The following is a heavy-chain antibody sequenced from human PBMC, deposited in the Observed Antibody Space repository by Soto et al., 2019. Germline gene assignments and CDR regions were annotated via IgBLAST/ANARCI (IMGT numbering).Heavy chain of an antibody. V-gene: IGHV3-23*01. CDR1: GFTFSSCT. CDR2: VRRSGA. CDR3: AKVLTDDNGWYHFDS. Sequence: EVQLLESGGGLVQPGGSLRLSCVTSGFTFSSCTMNWVRQAPGQGLEWVSSVRRSGAYYADSVKGRFTISRDNSRSTLYLQMDSLRAEDTAVYYCAKVLTDDNGWYHFDSWGQGTRVTVSS. J-gene: IGHJ4*02. D-gene: IGHD6-19*01.